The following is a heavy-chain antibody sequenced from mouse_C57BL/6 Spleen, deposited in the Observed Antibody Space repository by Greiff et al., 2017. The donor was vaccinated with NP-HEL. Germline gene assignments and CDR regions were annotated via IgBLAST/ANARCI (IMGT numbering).Heavy chain of an antibody. CDR1: GFTFSDYG. CDR3: AKGRLGPAWFAY. V-gene: IGHV5-17*01. CDR2: ISSGSSTI. D-gene: IGHD4-1*01. Sequence: EVKLMESGGGLVKPGGSLKLSCAASGFTFSDYGMHWVRQAPEKGLEWVAYISSGSSTIYYADTVKGRFTISRDNAKNTLFLQMTSLRSEDTAMYYCAKGRLGPAWFAYWGQGTLVTVSA. J-gene: IGHJ3*01.